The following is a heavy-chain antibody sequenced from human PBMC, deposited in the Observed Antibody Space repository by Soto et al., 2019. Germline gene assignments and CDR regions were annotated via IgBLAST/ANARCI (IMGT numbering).Heavy chain of an antibody. V-gene: IGHV3-74*01. CDR2: INSDGSST. CDR1: GFTFSGYW. CDR3: GKERRGSGWSVCNF. J-gene: IGHJ4*02. D-gene: IGHD6-19*01. Sequence: GSLRLSCVPSGFTFSGYWMHWVRQAPGKGLVWVSRINSDGSSTSYADSVKGRFTVSRDNAKNTLYLQMNSLRAEDTAVYYCGKERRGSGWSVCNFWGQGTLVTVSS.